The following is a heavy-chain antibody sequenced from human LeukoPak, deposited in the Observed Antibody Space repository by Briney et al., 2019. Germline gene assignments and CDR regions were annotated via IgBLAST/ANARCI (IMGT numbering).Heavy chain of an antibody. CDR1: GGTFSSYA. CDR3: ARETGYYDSSGINRNWFDP. D-gene: IGHD3-22*01. Sequence: ASVKVSCKASGGTFSSYAISWVRQAPGQGLEWMGGIIPIFGTANYAQKFQGRVTITTDESTSTAYMELSSLRSEDTAVYYYARETGYYDSSGINRNWFDPWGQGTLVTVSS. J-gene: IGHJ5*02. CDR2: IIPIFGTA. V-gene: IGHV1-69*05.